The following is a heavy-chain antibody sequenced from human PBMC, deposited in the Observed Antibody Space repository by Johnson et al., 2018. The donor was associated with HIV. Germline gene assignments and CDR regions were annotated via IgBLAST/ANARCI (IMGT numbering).Heavy chain of an antibody. Sequence: QVQLVESGGGVVQPGWSLRLSCAESGFTFSSYGMHWVRQAPGKGLEWVAFIRYDGSNKYYADSVKGRFTISRDNSKNTLYLQMNSLRAEDTAVYYCAKDGAAAGTVGADAFDIWGQGTMVTVSS. CDR3: AKDGAAAGTVGADAFDI. D-gene: IGHD6-13*01. CDR1: GFTFSSYG. V-gene: IGHV3-30*02. CDR2: IRYDGSNK. J-gene: IGHJ3*02.